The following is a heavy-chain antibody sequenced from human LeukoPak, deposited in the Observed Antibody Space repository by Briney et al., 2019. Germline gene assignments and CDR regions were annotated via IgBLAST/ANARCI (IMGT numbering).Heavy chain of an antibody. V-gene: IGHV4-39*01. CDR3: ARHGQYQLPCDY. CDR1: GASISRGSFY. J-gene: IGHJ4*02. CDR2: IYYSGST. Sequence: SETLSLTCTVSGASISRGSFYWGWIRQPPGKGLEWIGAIYYSGSTYYNPSLKSRVTISVDTSKNQFSLTLSSVTAADTAVYYCARHGQYQLPCDYWGQGSLVTVSS. D-gene: IGHD2-2*01.